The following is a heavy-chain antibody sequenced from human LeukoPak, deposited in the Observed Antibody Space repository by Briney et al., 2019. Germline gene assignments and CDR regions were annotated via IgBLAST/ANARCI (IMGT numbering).Heavy chain of an antibody. CDR3: ARSLYCSSTSCYEWASAFDI. D-gene: IGHD2-2*01. CDR2: ISSNGSYI. CDR1: GFTFSSYS. V-gene: IGHV3-21*01. J-gene: IGHJ3*02. Sequence: GGSLRLSCAASGFTFSSYSMNWVRQAPGKGLEWVSSISSNGSYIYYADSVKGRFTISRDTAKNSLYLQMNSLRAEDTAVYYCARSLYCSSTSCYEWASAFDIWGQGTMVTVSS.